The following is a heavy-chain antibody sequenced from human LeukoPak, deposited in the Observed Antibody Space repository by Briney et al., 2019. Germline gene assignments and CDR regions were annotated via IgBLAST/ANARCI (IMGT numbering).Heavy chain of an antibody. Sequence: GGSLRLSCAASGFTFSSYGMYWVRQAPGKGLEWVSSITRSNYIYYADSVKGRFTISRDNAKNSLYLQMNSLRAEDTAVYYCARDNRYYYDSRPFDYWGQGTLVTVSS. V-gene: IGHV3-21*01. D-gene: IGHD3-22*01. CDR1: GFTFSSYG. J-gene: IGHJ4*02. CDR2: ITRSNYI. CDR3: ARDNRYYYDSRPFDY.